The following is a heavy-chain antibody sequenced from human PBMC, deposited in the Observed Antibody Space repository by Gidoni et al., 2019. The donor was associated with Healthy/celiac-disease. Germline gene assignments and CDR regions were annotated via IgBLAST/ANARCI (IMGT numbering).Heavy chain of an antibody. CDR3: ARAGRYYDSSGYWYFDY. CDR2: ISSSGSTI. V-gene: IGHV3-11*01. J-gene: IGHJ4*02. CDR1: GFIFRCCY. Sequence: QVQLVESGGGLVKPGGSLRLSCAPPGFIFRCCYMSWIRPAPGKGLEWVSYISSSGSTIYYADSVKGRFIISRDNAENSLSLQMNSLRAEDTAVYYCARAGRYYDSSGYWYFDYWGQGTLVTVSS. D-gene: IGHD3-22*01.